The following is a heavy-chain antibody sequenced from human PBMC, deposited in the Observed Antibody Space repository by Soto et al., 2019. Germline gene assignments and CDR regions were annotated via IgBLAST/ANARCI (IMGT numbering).Heavy chain of an antibody. CDR2: ITGSGDDT. V-gene: IGHV3-23*01. D-gene: IGHD3-10*02. Sequence: GWSLRLSCAASGFTFNDYAMSWVRQAPGQGLEWVSAITGSGDDTHYADSVKGRFTISRDNSKSTLYLQMVSLRAEDTAIYYCAKAIYVPAPSGWFDPWGQGTVVTVSS. J-gene: IGHJ5*02. CDR3: AKAIYVPAPSGWFDP. CDR1: GFTFNDYA.